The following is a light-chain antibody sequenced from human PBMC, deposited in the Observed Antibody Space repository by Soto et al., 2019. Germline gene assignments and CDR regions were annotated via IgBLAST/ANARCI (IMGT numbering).Light chain of an antibody. V-gene: IGLV1-44*01. CDR2: SNH. CDR3: SAWDDRLVVV. J-gene: IGLJ2*01. CDR1: SSNIGSNS. Sequence: QSVLTQPPSASGTPGQTVTISCSGSSSNIGSNSVNWFQHLPGAVPKLLIFSNHQRPSGVPDRFSGSKSGTSASLAISGLQTEDEADYSCSAWDDRLVVVFGGGTQLTVL.